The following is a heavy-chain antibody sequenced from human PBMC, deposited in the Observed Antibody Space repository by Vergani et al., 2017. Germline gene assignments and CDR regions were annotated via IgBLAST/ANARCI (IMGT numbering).Heavy chain of an antibody. V-gene: IGHV3-23*01. CDR3: ANWGDSSSSGYFDY. CDR1: GFTFSSYA. J-gene: IGHJ4*02. Sequence: EVQLLESGGGLVQPGGSLRLSCAASGFTFSSYAMSWVRQAPGKGLEWVSAISGSGGSTYYADSVKGRFTIARDNSKNTLYLQMNSLRAEDTAVYYCANWGDSSSSGYFDYWGQGTLVTVSS. D-gene: IGHD6-6*01. CDR2: ISGSGGST.